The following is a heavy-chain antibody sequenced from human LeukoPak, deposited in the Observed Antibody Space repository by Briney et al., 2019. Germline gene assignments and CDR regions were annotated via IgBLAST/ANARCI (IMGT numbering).Heavy chain of an antibody. CDR1: GGSISSGGYS. CDR2: IYHSGSA. V-gene: IGHV4-30-2*01. Sequence: ASQTLSLTCAVSGGSISSGGYSWSWIRQPPGKGLEWIGYIYHSGSAYYNPSLESRVTISIDGSKNQFSLKLTSVTAADTAVYYCARGDGYSFDYWGQGTLVTVSS. J-gene: IGHJ4*02. D-gene: IGHD2-21*02. CDR3: ARGDGYSFDY.